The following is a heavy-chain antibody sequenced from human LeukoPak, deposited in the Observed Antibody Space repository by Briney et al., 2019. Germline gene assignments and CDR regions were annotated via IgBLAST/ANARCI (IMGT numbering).Heavy chain of an antibody. V-gene: IGHV4-34*01. CDR2: INHSGST. D-gene: IGHD2-2*01. J-gene: IGHJ4*02. CDR3: ARGRTGPGYCSSTSCYGGPRFDY. Sequence: SETLSLTCAVYGGSSSGYYWSWIRQPPGKGLEWIGEINHSGSTNYNPSLESRVTISVDTSKNQFSLKLSSVTAADTAVYYCARGRTGPGYCSSTSCYGGPRFDYWGQGTLVTVSS. CDR1: GGSSSGYY.